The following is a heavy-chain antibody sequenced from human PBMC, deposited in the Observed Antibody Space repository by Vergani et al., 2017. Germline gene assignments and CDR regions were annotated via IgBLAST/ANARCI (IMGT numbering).Heavy chain of an antibody. D-gene: IGHD6-19*01. CDR2: INHSGST. V-gene: IGHV4-34*01. CDR1: GGSFSGYY. CDR3: ARGSIAVAGRFDY. Sequence: QVQLQQWGAGLLKPSETLSLTCAVYGGSFSGYYWSWIRQPPGKGLEWIGEINHSGSTNYNPSLKSRVTISVDTSKNQFSLKLSSVTAADTAVYYCARGSIAVAGRFDYWGQGTLVTVSS. J-gene: IGHJ4*02.